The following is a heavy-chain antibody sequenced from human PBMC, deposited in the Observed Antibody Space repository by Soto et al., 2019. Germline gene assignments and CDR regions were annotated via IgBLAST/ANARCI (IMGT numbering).Heavy chain of an antibody. D-gene: IGHD2-8*02. CDR2: IIGSGINT. CDR3: AKGALGQCAGAICYQFDS. V-gene: IGHV3-23*01. Sequence: DVQLLESGGGLIHPGGSLRLSCAASGFTFSTYAMNWVRQVPGKGPEWVSSIIGSGINTYYTDSVNGRFTISRDNSKSTLHLQMNTLRVEDTAVYYCAKGALGQCAGAICYQFDSWGKGTLVTVAS. J-gene: IGHJ4*02. CDR1: GFTFSTYA.